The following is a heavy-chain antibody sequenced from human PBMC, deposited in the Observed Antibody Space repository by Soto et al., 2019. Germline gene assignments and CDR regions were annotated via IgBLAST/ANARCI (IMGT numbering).Heavy chain of an antibody. J-gene: IGHJ4*02. V-gene: IGHV1-18*01. Sequence: ASVXVSSKAPACTLTGYSTTWVRSAPGQGLEWMGWISAYNGNTNYAQKLQGRVTMTTDTSTSTAYMELRSLRSDDTAVYYCARDLRGYSGYDFDYWGQGTLVTVSS. D-gene: IGHD5-12*01. CDR3: ARDLRGYSGYDFDY. CDR1: ACTLTGYS. CDR2: ISAYNGNT.